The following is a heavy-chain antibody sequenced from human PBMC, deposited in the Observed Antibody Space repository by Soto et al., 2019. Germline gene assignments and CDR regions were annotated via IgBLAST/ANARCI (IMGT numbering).Heavy chain of an antibody. J-gene: IGHJ6*02. CDR2: ISYDGSNK. Sequence: SGGSLRLSCAASGFTFSSYGMHWVRHAPGKGLEWVAVISYDGSNKYYADSVKGRFTISRDNSKNTLYLQMSSLRAEDTAVYYCVKDGSSGWPYFYDMDVWGQGTTVTVSS. D-gene: IGHD6-19*01. CDR3: VKDGSSGWPYFYDMDV. CDR1: GFTFSSYG. V-gene: IGHV3-30*18.